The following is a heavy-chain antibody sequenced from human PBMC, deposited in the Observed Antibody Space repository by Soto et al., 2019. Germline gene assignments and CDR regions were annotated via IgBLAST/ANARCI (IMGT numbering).Heavy chain of an antibody. CDR1: GLTFSRYT. CDR2: IIASGVIT. Sequence: EVPLLESGGGLVQPGGSLRLACAASGLTFSRYTMGWVRQAPGKGLEWVSAIIASGVITYYADSVKGRFTISRDNSNNTVYLQMNSLRAEDTAVYYCANDLRGPEAGTWYFDLWGRGTLVTVSS. V-gene: IGHV3-23*01. CDR3: ANDLRGPEAGTWYFDL. D-gene: IGHD6-13*01. J-gene: IGHJ2*01.